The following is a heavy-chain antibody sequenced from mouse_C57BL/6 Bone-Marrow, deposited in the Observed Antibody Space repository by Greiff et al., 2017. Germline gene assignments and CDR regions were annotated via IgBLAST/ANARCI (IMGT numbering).Heavy chain of an antibody. Sequence: VQLQQSGPGLVQPSQSLSITCTVSGFSLTSYGVHWVRQSPGKGLEWLGVIWRGGSTDYNAAFMSILSITKDNSKSQVFLKLNSLQTDDTATYDCANITTVVEPWYFDVWGTGTTVTVSS. J-gene: IGHJ1*03. CDR1: GFSLTSYG. V-gene: IGHV2-5*01. D-gene: IGHD1-1*01. CDR2: IWRGGST. CDR3: ANITTVVEPWYFDV.